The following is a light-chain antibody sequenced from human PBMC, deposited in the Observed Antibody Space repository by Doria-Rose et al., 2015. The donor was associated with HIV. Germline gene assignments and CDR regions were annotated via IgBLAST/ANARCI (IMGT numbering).Light chain of an antibody. J-gene: IGKJ3*01. CDR1: QSLLYTSKNY. CDR2: WAS. CDR3: QQYYDTPS. V-gene: IGKV4-1*01. Sequence: DIRVTQSPESLGMSLGERATLNCKSNQSLLYTSKNYLAWYQQKPGQPPKLLIYWASTRQSVVPARFSGSGSGTDFTLTIRSLEAEDVAVYYCQQYYDTPSFGPGTTVDIK.